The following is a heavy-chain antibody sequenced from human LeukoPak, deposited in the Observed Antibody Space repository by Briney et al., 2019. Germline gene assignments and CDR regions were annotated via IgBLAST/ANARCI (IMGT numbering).Heavy chain of an antibody. V-gene: IGHV3-23*01. CDR1: GFTFRNSA. J-gene: IGHJ6*02. CDR3: AKDLWELLHYYYGMDV. CDR2: IGGSGNRT. D-gene: IGHD1-26*01. Sequence: GGSLRLSCAASGFTFRNSAMSWVRQAPGKGLEWVSGIGGSGNRTYYADSVKGRFTISRDNSKNTLYLQMNSLRAEDTAVYYCAKDLWELLHYYYGMDVWGQGTTVTVSS.